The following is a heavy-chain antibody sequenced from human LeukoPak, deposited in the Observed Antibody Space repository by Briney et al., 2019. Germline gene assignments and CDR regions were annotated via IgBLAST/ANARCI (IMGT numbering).Heavy chain of an antibody. D-gene: IGHD2-8*02. Sequence: PSQTLSLTCAVSGGSISSGGYSWSWIRQPPGKGLEWIGYIYHSGSTYYNPSLKSRVTISVDRSKNQFSLKLSSVTAADTAVYYCARGLRTGNYYFDYWGQGTLVTVSS. CDR2: IYHSGST. J-gene: IGHJ4*02. V-gene: IGHV4-30-2*01. CDR3: ARGLRTGNYYFDY. CDR1: GGSISSGGYS.